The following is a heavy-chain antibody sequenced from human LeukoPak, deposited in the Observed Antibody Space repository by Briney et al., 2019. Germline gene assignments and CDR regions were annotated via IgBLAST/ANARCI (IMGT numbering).Heavy chain of an antibody. CDR2: IRSKAYGGTT. CDR1: GFTFSSYA. V-gene: IGHV3-49*04. CDR3: TRADWGGSYYYVMYYFDY. J-gene: IGHJ4*02. Sequence: PGGSLRLSCAASGFTFSSYAMSWVRQAPGKGLEWVGSIRSKAYGGTTEYAASVKGRFTISRDDSKSIAYLQMNSLKTEDTAVYYCTRADWGGSYYYVMYYFDYWGQGTLVTVSS. D-gene: IGHD1-26*01.